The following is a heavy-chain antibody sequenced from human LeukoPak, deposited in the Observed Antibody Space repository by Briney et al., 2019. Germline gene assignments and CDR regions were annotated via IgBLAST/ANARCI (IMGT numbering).Heavy chain of an antibody. CDR3: ARAAATTRNGFGY. CDR1: GDSISGYY. CDR2: IYYSGNT. Sequence: SETLSLTCTVSGDSISGYYWSWIRQPPGKGLEWIGYIYYSGNTNYNPSLKSRVTISVDTSKSQFSLKLSFVTAADTAVYFCARAAATTRNGFGYWGQGTLVTVSS. J-gene: IGHJ4*02. D-gene: IGHD1-26*01. V-gene: IGHV4-59*08.